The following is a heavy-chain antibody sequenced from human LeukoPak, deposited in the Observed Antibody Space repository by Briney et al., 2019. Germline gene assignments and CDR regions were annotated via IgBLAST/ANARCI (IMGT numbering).Heavy chain of an antibody. V-gene: IGHV3-23*01. CDR3: AKDPSNSSGWYDY. D-gene: IGHD6-19*01. CDR2: ISGSGGST. CDR1: GFTFSSYA. Sequence: GGSLRLSCAASGFTFSSYAMSWVRQAPGKGLEWVSAISGSGGSTCYADSVKGRFTISRDNSRNTLYLQMNSLRAEDTAVYYCAKDPSNSSGWYDYWGQGTLVTVSS. J-gene: IGHJ4*02.